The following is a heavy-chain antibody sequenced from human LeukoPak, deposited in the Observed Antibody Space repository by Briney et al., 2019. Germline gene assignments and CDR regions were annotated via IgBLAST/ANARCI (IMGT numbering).Heavy chain of an antibody. CDR3: ARENSYYDSSGNYYGSGYFDY. CDR2: NSGST. Sequence: SETLSLTCTVSGGSFSTYYWSWIRQPPGKGLEGVAYNSGSTNYNPSLQSRVTISVDTSKKQFSLRLSSVTAADTAVYYCARENSYYDSSGNYYGSGYFDYWGQGTLVTVSS. D-gene: IGHD3-22*01. J-gene: IGHJ4*02. V-gene: IGHV4-59*01. CDR1: GGSFSTYY.